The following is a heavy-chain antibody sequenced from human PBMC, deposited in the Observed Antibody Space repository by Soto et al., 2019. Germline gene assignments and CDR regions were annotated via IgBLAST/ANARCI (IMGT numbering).Heavy chain of an antibody. CDR1: GGSISTYY. J-gene: IGHJ4*02. CDR2: VYYSGST. CDR3: ARGRLGSSGWYYFDY. D-gene: IGHD6-19*01. Sequence: PSETLSLTCSVSGGSISTYYWSWIRQPPGKGLEWLGYVYYSGSTNYNPSLKSRVTISVDTSKNQFSLKLSSVTAADTAVYYCARGRLGSSGWYYFDYWGQGTLVTVSS. V-gene: IGHV4-59*13.